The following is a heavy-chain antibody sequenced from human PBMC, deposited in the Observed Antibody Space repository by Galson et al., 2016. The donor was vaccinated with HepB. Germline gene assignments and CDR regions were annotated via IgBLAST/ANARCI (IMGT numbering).Heavy chain of an antibody. Sequence: PALVNPTQTLTLTRTFFGFSLSTSGVGVGWIRQPPGKVLEWLQPLYWDDDKRSTPSLKSRLTNPTDTSKNQRVLTMSNMDPVDTATYYCAHRRNSWGNFWSGYYTGGDYFDYWGQGTLVTVSS. J-gene: IGHJ4*02. V-gene: IGHV2-5*02. CDR2: LYWDDDK. CDR1: GFSLSTSGVG. D-gene: IGHD3-3*01. CDR3: AHRRNSWGNFWSGYYTGGDYFDY.